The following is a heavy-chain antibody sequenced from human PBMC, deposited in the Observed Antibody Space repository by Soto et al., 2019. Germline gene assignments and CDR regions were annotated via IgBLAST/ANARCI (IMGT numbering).Heavy chain of an antibody. CDR3: ARALDQYPVGLYVDP. Sequence: QVQLVQSGAEVKNPGSSVKVSCKTSGGTFNSYPIDWVRQAPGQGLEWMGGIIPAFGTAKYAQKFQGRVTMTADKSTTTASIEPRTLTSEEPASYYSARALDQYPVGLYVDPWGQRTLVTVAS. D-gene: IGHD3-3*01. V-gene: IGHV1-69*06. CDR2: IIPAFGTA. J-gene: IGHJ5*02. CDR1: GGTFNSYP.